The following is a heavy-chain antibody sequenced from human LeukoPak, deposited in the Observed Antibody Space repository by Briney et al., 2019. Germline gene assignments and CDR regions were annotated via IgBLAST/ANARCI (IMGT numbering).Heavy chain of an antibody. D-gene: IGHD3-22*01. Sequence: PSETLSLTCAVYGGSFSGYYWSWIRQPPGKGLEWIGEINHSGSTNYNPSLKSRVTISVDTSKNQFSLKLSSVTAADTAVYYCASRSEDYYDSSGTLDYWGQGTLVTVSS. CDR3: ASRSEDYYDSSGTLDY. V-gene: IGHV4-34*01. J-gene: IGHJ4*02. CDR2: INHSGST. CDR1: GGSFSGYY.